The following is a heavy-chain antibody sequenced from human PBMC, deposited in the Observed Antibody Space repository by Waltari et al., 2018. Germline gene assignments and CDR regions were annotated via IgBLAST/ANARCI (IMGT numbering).Heavy chain of an antibody. CDR3: ARGDVLRFLEWLPY. CDR1: GYTFTGYF. Sequence: QVQLVQSGAEVEKPGASVKVSCKASGYTFTGYFIHWVRQAPGQGLEWVGWINPNSGDTTYAQKFQGRVTLTRDTSISTAYMELNRLRFDDTAVYYCARGDVLRFLEWLPYWGQGSLVTVSS. V-gene: IGHV1-2*02. D-gene: IGHD3-3*01. CDR2: INPNSGDT. J-gene: IGHJ4*02.